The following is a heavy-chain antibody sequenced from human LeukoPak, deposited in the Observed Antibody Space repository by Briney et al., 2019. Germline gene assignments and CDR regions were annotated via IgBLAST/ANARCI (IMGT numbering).Heavy chain of an antibody. CDR2: IYYSGST. CDR3: AREGEDGDYTFDY. Sequence: KPSETLSLTCTVSGGSISSYYWSWIRQPPGKGLEWIGYIYYSGSTNYNPSLKSRVTISVDTSKNQFSLKLSSVTAADTAVYYCAREGEDGDYTFDYWGPGTLVTVSS. D-gene: IGHD4-17*01. CDR1: GGSISSYY. J-gene: IGHJ4*02. V-gene: IGHV4-59*12.